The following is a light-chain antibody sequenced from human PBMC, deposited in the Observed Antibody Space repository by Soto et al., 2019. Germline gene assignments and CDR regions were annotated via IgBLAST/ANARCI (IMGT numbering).Light chain of an antibody. J-gene: IGLJ2*01. Sequence: QSALTQPASVSGSPGQSITISCTGTSSDVGGYNYVSWYQQHPGKAPKLMIYDVSNRPSGVSNRFSGSKSGNTASLTISGILAEDEAHSSCSSYTRSSTLVVFGGGTKVTVL. CDR2: DVS. CDR3: SSYTRSSTLVV. V-gene: IGLV2-14*01. CDR1: SSDVGGYNY.